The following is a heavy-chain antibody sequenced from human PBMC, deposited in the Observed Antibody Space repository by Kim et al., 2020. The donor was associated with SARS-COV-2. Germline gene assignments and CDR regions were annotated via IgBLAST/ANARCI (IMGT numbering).Heavy chain of an antibody. Sequence: GGSLRLSCAASGFTFSSYSMNWVRQAPGKGLEWVSSISSSSSYIYYADSVKGRFTISRDNAKNSLYLQMNSLRAEDTAVYYCARDLVLYCSGGSCFYYYYYYGMDVWGQGTTVTVSS. CDR2: ISSSSSYI. CDR1: GFTFSSYS. CDR3: ARDLVLYCSGGSCFYYYYYYGMDV. V-gene: IGHV3-21*01. D-gene: IGHD2-15*01. J-gene: IGHJ6*02.